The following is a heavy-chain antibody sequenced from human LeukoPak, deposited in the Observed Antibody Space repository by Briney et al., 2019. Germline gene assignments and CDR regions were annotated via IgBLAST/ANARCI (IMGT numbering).Heavy chain of an antibody. CDR2: ISGSGGST. Sequence: GGSLRLSCAASGFTFSTYVMSWVRQAPGKGLEWVSAISGSGGSTYYADSVKGRFTISRDNSKNTLYLQMNSLGADDTAVYYCARSGGGYNFDYWGQGTLVSVSS. V-gene: IGHV3-23*01. CDR3: ARSGGGYNFDY. CDR1: GFTFSTYV. D-gene: IGHD5-24*01. J-gene: IGHJ4*02.